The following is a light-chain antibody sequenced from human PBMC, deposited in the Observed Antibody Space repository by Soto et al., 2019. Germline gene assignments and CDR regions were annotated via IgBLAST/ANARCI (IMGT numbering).Light chain of an antibody. CDR3: QHYHSFSIT. V-gene: IGKV1-5*01. CDR2: DSS. J-gene: IGKJ5*01. CDR1: QNIRIW. Sequence: DIQMTQSPSTLSASVGDRVTITCRASQNIRIWLAWYQQRPGRAPRLLIYDSSSLESGVPSTFSGSGSGTEFSLTISNLRPDDFATYYWQHYHSFSITFGKGTRLEIK.